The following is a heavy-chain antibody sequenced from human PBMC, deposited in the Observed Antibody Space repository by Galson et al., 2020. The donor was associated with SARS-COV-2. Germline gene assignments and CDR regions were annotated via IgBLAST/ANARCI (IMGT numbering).Heavy chain of an antibody. J-gene: IGHJ5*02. CDR2: ISYDGSNK. CDR1: GFTFSSYG. CDR3: ASTLNILLWFGELLT. D-gene: IGHD3-10*01. Sequence: GESLKISCAASGFTFSSYGMHWVRQAPGKGLEWVAVISYDGSNKYYADSVKGRFTISRDNSKNTLYLQMNSLRAEDTAVYYCASTLNILLWFGELLTWGQGTLVTVSS. V-gene: IGHV3-30*03.